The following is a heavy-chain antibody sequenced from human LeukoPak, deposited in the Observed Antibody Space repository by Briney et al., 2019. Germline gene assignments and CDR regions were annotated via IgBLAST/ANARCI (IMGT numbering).Heavy chain of an antibody. D-gene: IGHD3-3*01. V-gene: IGHV5-51*01. Sequence: GESLKISCKGSGYTFANYWIGWVRQMPGKGLEWMGIIYPGDSDTRYSPSFQGQVTISADKSNSTAYLQWGSLKASDTAMYYCARRDYDDYRDYWGQGTLVTVSS. CDR2: IYPGDSDT. CDR1: GYTFANYW. CDR3: ARRDYDDYRDY. J-gene: IGHJ4*02.